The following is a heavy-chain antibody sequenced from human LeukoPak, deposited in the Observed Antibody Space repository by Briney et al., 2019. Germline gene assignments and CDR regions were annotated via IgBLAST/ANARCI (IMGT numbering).Heavy chain of an antibody. CDR2: IYPGDSDA. J-gene: IGHJ4*02. CDR1: GYSFTSYW. Sequence: GESLQISCKGSGYSFTSYWIGGVRQMPGKGLKWMGIIYPGDSDARYSPSFQGQVTISADKSISTAYLQWSSLKASDTAMYYCARPSYSSSWLPFDYWGQGTLVTVSS. V-gene: IGHV5-51*01. D-gene: IGHD6-13*01. CDR3: ARPSYSSSWLPFDY.